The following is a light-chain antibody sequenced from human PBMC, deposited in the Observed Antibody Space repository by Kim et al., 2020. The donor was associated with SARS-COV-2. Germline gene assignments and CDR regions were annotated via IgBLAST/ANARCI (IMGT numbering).Light chain of an antibody. CDR2: QDS. CDR3: QAWDSSTVV. Sequence: VSAGQTASITCSGDKLGDKYACWYQQKPGQSPVLVIYQDSKRPSGIPERFSGSNSGNTATLTISGTQAMDEADYYCQAWDSSTVVFGGGTKLTVL. J-gene: IGLJ2*01. CDR1: KLGDKY. V-gene: IGLV3-1*01.